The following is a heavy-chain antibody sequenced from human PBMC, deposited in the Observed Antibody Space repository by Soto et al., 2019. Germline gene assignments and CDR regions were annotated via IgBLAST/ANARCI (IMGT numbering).Heavy chain of an antibody. J-gene: IGHJ6*03. CDR3: ARALTPLDHYYYYMDV. Sequence: GGSLRLSCAASGFTVSSNYMSWVRQAPGKGLEWVSVIYSGGSTYYADSVKGRFTISRDNSKNTLYLQMNSLRAEDTAVYYCARALTPLDHYYYYMDVWGKGTTVTVSS. CDR2: IYSGGST. V-gene: IGHV3-66*01. CDR1: GFTVSSNY.